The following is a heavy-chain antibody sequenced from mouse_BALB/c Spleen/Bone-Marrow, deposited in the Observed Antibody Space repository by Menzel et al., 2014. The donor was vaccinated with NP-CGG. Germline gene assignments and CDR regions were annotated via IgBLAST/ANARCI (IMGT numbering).Heavy chain of an antibody. J-gene: IGHJ1*01. V-gene: IGHV4-1*02. Sequence: EVMLVESGGGLVQPGGSLKLSCAASGFDFSRYWMSWVRQAPGKGLEWIGEINPDSSTINYTPSLKDKFIISRDNAKNTLYLQMSKVGSEDTALYYCARLYYDYDDVFYWYFDVWGAGTTVTVSS. CDR3: ARLYYDYDDVFYWYFDV. CDR1: GFDFSRYW. D-gene: IGHD2-4*01. CDR2: INPDSSTI.